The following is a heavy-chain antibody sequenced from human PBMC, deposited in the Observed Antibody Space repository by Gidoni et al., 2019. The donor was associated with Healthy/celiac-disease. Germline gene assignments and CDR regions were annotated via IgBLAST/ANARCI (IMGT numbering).Heavy chain of an antibody. CDR3: AKDRKPMVRGVIITYFDY. CDR1: GFTFSSYG. J-gene: IGHJ4*02. V-gene: IGHV3-30*18. Sequence: QVQLVESGGGVVQPGRSLRLSCAASGFTFSSYGMHWVRQAPGKGLEWVAVISYDGSNKYYADSVKGRFTISRDNSKNTLYLQMNSLRAEDTAVYYCAKDRKPMVRGVIITYFDYWGQGTLVTVSS. CDR2: ISYDGSNK. D-gene: IGHD3-10*01.